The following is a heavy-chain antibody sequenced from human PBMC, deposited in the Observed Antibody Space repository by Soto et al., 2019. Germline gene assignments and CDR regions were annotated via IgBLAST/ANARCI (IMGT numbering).Heavy chain of an antibody. CDR2: IYSSGNT. V-gene: IGHV4-39*01. D-gene: IGHD3-22*01. CDR1: GFSRSSTSSS. CDR3: AGQSYESRGYYYAY. Sequence: QLLLQESGPGLVQPSETLSLTCTVSGFSRSSTSSSWGWIRQPPGKGLEWIGSIYSSGNTSCNPSLNSQVATCVATSKTRLSLKLSSVIAADTAVYYCAGQSYESRGYYYAYWCQGTLVTVSS. J-gene: IGHJ4*02.